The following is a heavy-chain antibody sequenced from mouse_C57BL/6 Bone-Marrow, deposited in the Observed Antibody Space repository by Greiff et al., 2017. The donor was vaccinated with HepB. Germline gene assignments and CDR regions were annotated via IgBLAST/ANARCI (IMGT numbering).Heavy chain of an antibody. V-gene: IGHV1-81*01. CDR2: IYPRSGNT. CDR3: AREHYYGPSVGLFAY. D-gene: IGHD1-2*01. CDR1: GYTFTSYG. J-gene: IGHJ3*01. Sequence: VQLQESGAELARPGASVKLSCKASGYTFTSYGISWVKQRTGQGLEWIGEIYPRSGNTYYNEKFKGKATLTADKSSSTAYMELRSLTSEDSAVYFCAREHYYGPSVGLFAYWGQGTLVTVSA.